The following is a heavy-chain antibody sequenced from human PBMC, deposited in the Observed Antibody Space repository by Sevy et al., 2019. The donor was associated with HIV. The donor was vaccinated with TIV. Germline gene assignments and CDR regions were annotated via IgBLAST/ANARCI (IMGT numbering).Heavy chain of an antibody. CDR1: GYSVIEFS. D-gene: IGHD3-22*01. CDR2: FDPEDDET. CDR3: ATTKDYEDSSGYPFDY. J-gene: IGHJ4*02. V-gene: IGHV1-24*01. Sequence: ASVKVSCKVSGYSVIEFSMHWVRQAPGKGLEWMGTFDPEDDETIYAQKIQGRVTMTEDTSKDTAYMELSSLRSEDTAVYYCATTKDYEDSSGYPFDYWGQGTLVTVSS.